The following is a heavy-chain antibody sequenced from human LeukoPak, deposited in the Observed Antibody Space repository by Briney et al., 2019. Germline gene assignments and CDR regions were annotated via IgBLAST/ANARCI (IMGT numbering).Heavy chain of an antibody. D-gene: IGHD3-22*01. CDR3: ASAPSGYDSSGYYPEFDY. V-gene: IGHV1-69*04. J-gene: IGHJ4*02. CDR2: IIPIFGIA. CDR1: GGTFSSYA. Sequence: SVKVSCKASGGTFSSYAISWVRQAPGQGLEWMGRIIPIFGIANYAQKFQGRVTITADKSTSTAYMELSSLRFEDTAVYYCASAPSGYDSSGYYPEFDYWGQGTLVTVSS.